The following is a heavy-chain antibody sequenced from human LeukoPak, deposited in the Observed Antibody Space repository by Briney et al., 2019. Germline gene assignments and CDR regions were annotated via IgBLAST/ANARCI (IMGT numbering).Heavy chain of an antibody. CDR3: ARASTVRGVQYYFDY. D-gene: IGHD3-10*01. Sequence: SETLSLTCTVSGGSISSSSYYWGWIRQPPGKGLEWIGSIYYSGSTYYNPSLKSRVTISVDTSKNQFSLKLSSVTAADTAVYYCARASTVRGVQYYFDYWGQGTLVTVSS. V-gene: IGHV4-39*07. CDR2: IYYSGST. CDR1: GGSISSSSYY. J-gene: IGHJ4*02.